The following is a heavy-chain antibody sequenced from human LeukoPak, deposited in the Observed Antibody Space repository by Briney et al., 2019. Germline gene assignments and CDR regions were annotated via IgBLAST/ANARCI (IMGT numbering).Heavy chain of an antibody. V-gene: IGHV4-4*07. CDR1: GGSFSGYY. Sequence: PSETLSLTCAVYGGSFSGYYWSWIRQPAGKGLEWIGRIYTSGSTNYNPSLKSRVTISVDTSKNQFSLKLSSVTAADTAVYYCARDENYYDSSGYTYAFDIWGQGTMVTVSS. CDR3: ARDENYYDSSGYTYAFDI. J-gene: IGHJ3*02. D-gene: IGHD3-22*01. CDR2: IYTSGST.